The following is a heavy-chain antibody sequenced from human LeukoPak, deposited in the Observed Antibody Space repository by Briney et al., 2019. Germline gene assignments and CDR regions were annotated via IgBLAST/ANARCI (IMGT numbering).Heavy chain of an antibody. D-gene: IGHD4-17*01. CDR2: IRIDGDT. Sequence: PGGSLRLSCAASGFTFSNYWMHWVRQAPGKGLVWVSRIRIDGDTSYADSVRGRFTISRDNSKNTLYLQMDSLRVEDTAVYYCARDARVGDPFDYWGQGILVTVSS. V-gene: IGHV3-74*01. J-gene: IGHJ4*02. CDR3: ARDARVGDPFDY. CDR1: GFTFSNYW.